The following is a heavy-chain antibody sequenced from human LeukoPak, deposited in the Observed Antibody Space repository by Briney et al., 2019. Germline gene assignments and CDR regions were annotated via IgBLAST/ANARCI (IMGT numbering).Heavy chain of an antibody. CDR3: ARGRYSYAS. V-gene: IGHV4-34*01. J-gene: IGHJ4*02. Sequence: PSETLSLTCAVYGGSFSGYYWSWIRQPPGKGLEWIGEINHSGSTNYNPSLKSRVTISVDTSNNQFSLKLSSVTAADTAVYYCARGRYSYASWGQGTLVTVSS. CDR1: GGSFSGYY. CDR2: INHSGST. D-gene: IGHD5-18*01.